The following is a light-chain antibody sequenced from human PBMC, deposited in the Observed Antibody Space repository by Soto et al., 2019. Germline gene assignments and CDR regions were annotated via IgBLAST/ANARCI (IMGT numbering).Light chain of an antibody. J-gene: IGKJ1*01. CDR2: GAS. V-gene: IGKV3-20*01. CDR3: QQYGSSPQT. CDR1: QAVSPSF. Sequence: EIVLTQSPGTLSLSPERKATLSCKASQAVSPSFLAWYEQKGGQAPRIIIFGASGRATGIPDRFSGSGSGTDFTLTISRLEPEDFAVYYCQQYGSSPQTFGQGTKVDIK.